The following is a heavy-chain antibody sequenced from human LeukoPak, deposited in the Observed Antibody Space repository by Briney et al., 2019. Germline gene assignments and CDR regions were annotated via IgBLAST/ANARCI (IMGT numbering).Heavy chain of an antibody. Sequence: ASVKVSCKASGYTFTTYGISWVRQAPGQGLEWMGWISAYNGNTNYAQKLQGRVTMTTDTSTSTAYMELRSPRSDDTAVYYCARDLTIAVAGQFDYWGQGTLVTVSS. CDR3: ARDLTIAVAGQFDY. J-gene: IGHJ4*02. CDR1: GYTFTTYG. D-gene: IGHD6-19*01. V-gene: IGHV1-18*01. CDR2: ISAYNGNT.